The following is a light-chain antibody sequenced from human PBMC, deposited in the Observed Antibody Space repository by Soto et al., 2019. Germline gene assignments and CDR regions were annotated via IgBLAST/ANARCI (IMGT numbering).Light chain of an antibody. V-gene: IGKV3-15*01. CDR1: QSVSST. CDR3: QQYIYWPWT. Sequence: EIVMTQSPASLSVSPGERATLSCRASQSVSSTLAWYQQRPGQAPRLLIYGASTRATGIPARFSGSGSGTEFTLTISSLQSEDFAVYYCQQYIYWPWTFGQGTTGDIK. J-gene: IGKJ1*01. CDR2: GAS.